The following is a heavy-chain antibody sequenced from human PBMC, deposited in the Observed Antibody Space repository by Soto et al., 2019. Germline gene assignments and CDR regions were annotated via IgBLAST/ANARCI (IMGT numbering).Heavy chain of an antibody. CDR2: ISYDGSNK. CDR1: GFTFSSYA. J-gene: IGHJ4*02. D-gene: IGHD3-16*02. V-gene: IGHV3-30-3*01. Sequence: GGSLRLSCAASGFTFSSYAMHWVRQAPGKGLGWVAVISYDGSNKYYADSVKGRFTISRDNSKNTLYLQMNSLRAEDTAAYYCARDLWDYVWGSYRPFDYWGQGTLVTVSS. CDR3: ARDLWDYVWGSYRPFDY.